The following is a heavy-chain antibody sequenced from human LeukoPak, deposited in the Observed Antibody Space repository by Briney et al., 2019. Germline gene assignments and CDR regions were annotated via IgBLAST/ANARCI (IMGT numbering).Heavy chain of an antibody. V-gene: IGHV1-8*01. CDR1: GYTFTSYD. Sequence: GASVKVSCKASGYTFTSYDIHWVRQATGQGLEWMGRMNPNRGDTDYAQKFQGRVTMTRDTSISTAYMELSSLRSEDTALYYCAKDPHGDYGYYFDYWGQGTLVTVSS. D-gene: IGHD4-17*01. CDR3: AKDPHGDYGYYFDY. CDR2: MNPNRGDT. J-gene: IGHJ4*02.